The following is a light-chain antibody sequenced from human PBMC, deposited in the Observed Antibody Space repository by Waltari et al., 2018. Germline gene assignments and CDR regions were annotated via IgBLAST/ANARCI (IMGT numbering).Light chain of an antibody. V-gene: IGKV1-5*03. CDR3: QQYSGSPWT. Sequence: DIQMTQSPSTLSASVGDSVTITCRASHSISIWLAWYQQKPGKAPNLLIHKTSSLQSGVPSRFSGSGSGTEFTLTISSLQPDDFATYFCQQYSGSPWTFGQGTKVEI. CDR1: HSISIW. J-gene: IGKJ1*01. CDR2: KTS.